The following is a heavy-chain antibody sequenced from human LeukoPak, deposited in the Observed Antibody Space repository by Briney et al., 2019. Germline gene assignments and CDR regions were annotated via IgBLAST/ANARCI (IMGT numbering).Heavy chain of an antibody. Sequence: ASVTVSCKASVGSFSTYAISWVRQAPGQGLEWMGGIIPFFGTPSYAQKFHGRVTITADESTNTAYMEVSSLRSEDTALYYCARYKVPPHQDSSMVPGVYYYYGMDVWGLGTTVTVSS. D-gene: IGHD3-10*01. V-gene: IGHV1-69*01. CDR1: VGSFSTYA. CDR3: ARYKVPPHQDSSMVPGVYYYYGMDV. CDR2: IIPFFGTP. J-gene: IGHJ6*02.